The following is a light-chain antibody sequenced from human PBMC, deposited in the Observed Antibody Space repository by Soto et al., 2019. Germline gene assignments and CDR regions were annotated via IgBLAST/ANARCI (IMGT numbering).Light chain of an antibody. CDR1: QSVTTSY. V-gene: IGKV3-11*02. J-gene: IGKJ5*01. CDR3: QQRYNWPIT. CDR2: ADS. Sequence: EIVLSQSPGTLSLSAGERATLSCRASQSVTTSYLAWYQQKPGQAPRLLIYADSNRATGIPARFSGSGSGRDFTLTISSLEPEDFSVYYCQQRYNWPITFGQGTRLENK.